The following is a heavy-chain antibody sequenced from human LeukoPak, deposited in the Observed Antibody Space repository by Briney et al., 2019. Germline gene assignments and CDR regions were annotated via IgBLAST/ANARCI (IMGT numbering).Heavy chain of an antibody. Sequence: GASVKVSCKASGYTFTSYYMHWVRQAPGQGLEWMGIINPSGGSTSYAQKFQGRVTMTRDMSTSTVYMELSSLRSEDTAVYYCARAPPGIAARQRYYYYYMDVWGKGTTVTVSS. CDR3: ARAPPGIAARQRYYYYYMDV. CDR2: INPSGGST. D-gene: IGHD6-6*01. CDR1: GYTFTSYY. V-gene: IGHV1-46*01. J-gene: IGHJ6*03.